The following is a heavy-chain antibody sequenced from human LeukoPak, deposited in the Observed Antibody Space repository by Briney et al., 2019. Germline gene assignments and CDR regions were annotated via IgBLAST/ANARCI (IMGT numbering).Heavy chain of an antibody. D-gene: IGHD4-17*01. CDR2: INGDGTIT. CDR1: GFTFSTYW. V-gene: IGHV3-74*01. Sequence: PGGSLRLSCSVSGFTFSTYWMHWVRQAPGKGLVWVSRINGDGTITYYADSVKGRFTISRDNAKNTLYLQMNSLRAEDTAVYYCGRSDYGDFPYYFDYWGQGTLVTVSS. CDR3: GRSDYGDFPYYFDY. J-gene: IGHJ4*02.